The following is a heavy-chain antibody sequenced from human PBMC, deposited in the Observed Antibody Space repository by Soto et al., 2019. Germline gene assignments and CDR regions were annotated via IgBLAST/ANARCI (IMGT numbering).Heavy chain of an antibody. D-gene: IGHD2-15*01. CDR1: GFSLSSSGVG. CDR2: IYWDDDE. Sequence: QITLKESGPTLVKPTQTLTLTCTFSGFSLSSSGVGVCWLRQPQGKALEWLTLIYWDDDERYRSSLKSRRTITKDTSKNQVVLTLTNMVPVDTATYFCAHKGGRGAAMDVWGQGTTVTVTS. J-gene: IGHJ6*02. CDR3: AHKGGRGAAMDV. V-gene: IGHV2-5*02.